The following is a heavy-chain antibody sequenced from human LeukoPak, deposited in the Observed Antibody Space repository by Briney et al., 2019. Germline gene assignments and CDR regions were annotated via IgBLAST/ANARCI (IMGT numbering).Heavy chain of an antibody. CDR1: GYTFTSYG. Sequence: GASVKVSCKASGYTFTSYGISWVRQAPGQGLEWMGWISVYNGNTKYAQKFQGRVTMTTDTSTSTAYMELRSLKSDDTAVYYCARGVGANSRPDYGGQGTLVTVSS. V-gene: IGHV1-18*01. J-gene: IGHJ4*02. D-gene: IGHD1-26*01. CDR3: ARGVGANSRPDY. CDR2: ISVYNGNT.